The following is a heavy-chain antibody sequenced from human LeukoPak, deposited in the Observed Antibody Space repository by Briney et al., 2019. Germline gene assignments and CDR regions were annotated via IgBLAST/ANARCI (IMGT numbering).Heavy chain of an antibody. CDR1: GHTFTGYY. Sequence: APVKVSCKASGHTFTGYYMHWVRQAPGQGLEWMGWINPNSGGTNYAQKFQGRVTMTRDTSISTAYMELSRLRSDDTAVYYCARLWFGESSKNFFDYWGQGTLVTVSS. J-gene: IGHJ4*02. V-gene: IGHV1-2*02. CDR2: INPNSGGT. CDR3: ARLWFGESSKNFFDY. D-gene: IGHD3-10*01.